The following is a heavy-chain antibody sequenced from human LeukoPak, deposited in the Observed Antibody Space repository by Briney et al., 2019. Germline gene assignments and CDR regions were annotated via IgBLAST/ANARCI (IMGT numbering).Heavy chain of an antibody. D-gene: IGHD5-18*01. V-gene: IGHV4-30-2*01. J-gene: IGHJ4*02. CDR3: ASTRGYSYGKHGPFDY. CDR1: GGSISNGGYS. CDR2: IYHSGST. Sequence: PSQTLSLTCAVSGGSISNGGYSWSWIRQPPGKGLEWIGYIYHSGSTYYNPSLKSRVTISVDRSKNQFSLKLSSVTAADTAVYYCASTRGYSYGKHGPFDYWGQGTLVTVSS.